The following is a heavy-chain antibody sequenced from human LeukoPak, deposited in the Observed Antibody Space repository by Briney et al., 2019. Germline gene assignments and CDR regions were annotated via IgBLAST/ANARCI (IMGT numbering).Heavy chain of an antibody. CDR3: ASDYYDSSGYYGPFGY. CDR1: GFTVSSNY. V-gene: IGHV3-66*01. J-gene: IGHJ4*02. Sequence: GGSLRLSCAASGFTVSSNYMSWVRQAPGKGLEWVSVIYSGGSTYYADSVKGRFTISRDNAKNTLYLQMNSLRAEDTAVYYCASDYYDSSGYYGPFGYWGQGTLVTVSS. D-gene: IGHD3-22*01. CDR2: IYSGGST.